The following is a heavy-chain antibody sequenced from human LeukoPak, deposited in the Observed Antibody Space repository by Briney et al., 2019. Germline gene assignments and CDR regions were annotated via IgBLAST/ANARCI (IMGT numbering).Heavy chain of an antibody. D-gene: IGHD2-8*02. J-gene: IGHJ4*02. CDR1: GGSISNYY. CDR2: IYYSGTT. CDR3: AGGRYTGGGSYYFDY. V-gene: IGHV4-59*01. Sequence: SETLSLTCTVSGGSISNYYWSWIRQPPGKGLEWIGYIYYSGTTNYNPSLKSRVTISVDTSKNQFSLKLSSVTAADTAVYYCAGGRYTGGGSYYFDYWGQGTLVTVSS.